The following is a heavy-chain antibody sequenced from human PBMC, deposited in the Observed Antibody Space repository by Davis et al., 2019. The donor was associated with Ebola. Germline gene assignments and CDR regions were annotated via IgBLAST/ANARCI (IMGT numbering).Heavy chain of an antibody. V-gene: IGHV3-48*03. CDR1: GFTFSSYE. J-gene: IGHJ4*02. CDR3: ARTTTVTRYFDY. CDR2: ISSSGSTI. D-gene: IGHD4-17*01. Sequence: PGGSLRLSCAASGFTFSSYEMNWVRQAPGKGLEWVSYISSSGSTIYYADSVKGRFTISRDNAKNSLYLQMNSPRAEDTAVYYCARTTTVTRYFDYWGQGTLVTVSS.